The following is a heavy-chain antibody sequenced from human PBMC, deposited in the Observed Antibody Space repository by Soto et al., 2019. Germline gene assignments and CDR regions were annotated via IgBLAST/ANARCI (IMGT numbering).Heavy chain of an antibody. CDR2: IWYDGSNK. CDR3: ARDAPRYYGMDV. Sequence: GSLRLSCAASVFTFSSYGMHWVRQAPGKGLEWVAVIWYDGSNKYYADSVKGRFTISRDNSKNTLYLQMNSLRAEDTAVYYCARDAPRYYGMDVWGQGTTVTVSS. V-gene: IGHV3-33*01. CDR1: VFTFSSYG. J-gene: IGHJ6*02.